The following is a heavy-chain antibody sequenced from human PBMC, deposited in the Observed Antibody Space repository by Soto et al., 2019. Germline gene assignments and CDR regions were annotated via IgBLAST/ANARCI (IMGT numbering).Heavy chain of an antibody. CDR1: GFSFSKFA. CDR3: EREGHSSGYPVYFDS. V-gene: IGHV3-33*01. Sequence: GGSLRLSCAASGFSFSKFAMHWVRQAPGKGLECVAVVWFDGSNRDYADSVKGRFTVSRDNSENTLSLQMNNLRAEDTGVYYCEREGHSSGYPVYFDSWGQGTVVTVSS. CDR2: VWFDGSNR. D-gene: IGHD3-22*01. J-gene: IGHJ4*02.